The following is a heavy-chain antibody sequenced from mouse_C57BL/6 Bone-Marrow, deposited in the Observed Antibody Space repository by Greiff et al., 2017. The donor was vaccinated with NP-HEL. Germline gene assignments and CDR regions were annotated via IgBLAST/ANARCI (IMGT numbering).Heavy chain of an antibody. J-gene: IGHJ1*03. Sequence: QVQLQQSGAELAKPGASVKLSCKASGYTFTSYWMHWVKQRPGQGLEWIGYINPSSGYTKYNQKFKDKATLTADKSSSTAYLQLSSLTYEDSAVYCCARGGTTVGGYFDVWGTGTTVTVSS. V-gene: IGHV1-7*01. CDR2: INPSSGYT. CDR3: ARGGTTVGGYFDV. D-gene: IGHD1-1*01. CDR1: GYTFTSYW.